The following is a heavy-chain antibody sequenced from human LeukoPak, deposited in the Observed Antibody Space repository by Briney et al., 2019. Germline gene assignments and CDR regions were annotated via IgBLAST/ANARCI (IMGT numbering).Heavy chain of an antibody. Sequence: SQTLSLTCTVSGGSIGSGSYYWSWIRQPAGKGLEWIGRIYSSGSTNYNPSLKSRVTISLDTSKNQFSLKLSSVTAADTAVYYCARDVGYSYGVDYWGQGTLVTVSS. J-gene: IGHJ4*02. CDR2: IYSSGST. D-gene: IGHD5-18*01. CDR3: ARDVGYSYGVDY. CDR1: GGSIGSGSYY. V-gene: IGHV4-61*02.